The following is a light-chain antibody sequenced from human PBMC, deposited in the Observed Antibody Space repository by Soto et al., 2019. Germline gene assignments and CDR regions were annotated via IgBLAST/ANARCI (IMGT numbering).Light chain of an antibody. CDR3: QQYNNWPPLT. V-gene: IGKV3D-15*01. CDR1: QSVSSN. J-gene: IGKJ4*01. Sequence: EIVMTQSPATLSVSAGERVTLSSRASQSVSSNLAWYQQKPGQAPRLLIYGASTRATGIPARFSGSGSGTDLTLTISSLQSEDFAVYYCQQYNNWPPLTFGGGTKVEIK. CDR2: GAS.